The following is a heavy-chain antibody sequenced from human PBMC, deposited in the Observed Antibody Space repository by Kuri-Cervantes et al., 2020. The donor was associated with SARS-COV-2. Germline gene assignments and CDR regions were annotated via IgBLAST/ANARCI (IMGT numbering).Heavy chain of an antibody. CDR2: INPNSGGT. D-gene: IGHD3-10*01. J-gene: IGHJ6*02. V-gene: IGHV1-2*04. CDR1: GYTFNGYY. CDR3: ARASVRGIIITYHSYGMDV. Sequence: ASVKVSCKASGYTFNGYYMHWVRQAPGQGLEWMGWINPNSGGTNYAQKFQGWVTMTRDTSISTAYTELSRLRSDDTAVYYCARASVRGIIITYHSYGMDVWGQGTTVTVSS.